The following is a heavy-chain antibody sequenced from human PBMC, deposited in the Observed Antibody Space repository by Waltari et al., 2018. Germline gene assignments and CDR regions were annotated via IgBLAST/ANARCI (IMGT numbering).Heavy chain of an antibody. CDR1: GFTFSSYS. Sequence: EVQLVASGGGRVKPGGSLRLSCAASGFTFSSYSMNWVRQAPGKGLEWVANINGDGSAKNYMDSVRGRFTISRDNAKNSVYMQLNSLRDDDTAVYYCVRDGLIHAADYWGQGTLVSVSS. D-gene: IGHD2-15*01. CDR2: INGDGSAK. J-gene: IGHJ4*02. CDR3: VRDGLIHAADY. V-gene: IGHV3-7*01.